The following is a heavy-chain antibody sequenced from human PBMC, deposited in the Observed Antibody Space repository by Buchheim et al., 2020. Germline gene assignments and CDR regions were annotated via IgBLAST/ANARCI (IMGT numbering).Heavy chain of an antibody. CDR2: IIAYYGNP. J-gene: IGHJ5*02. CDR1: GSTFPSYG. Sequence: QVQLVQSGAEVKKPGASVKVSCKASGSTFPSYGISWVRQAPGQGLDWMGWIIAYYGNPNYAQKLQGRVTMTPDQSTSTAYMELKSLRSEDTAVYYCARRGGGRYRGFDPWGQGTL. V-gene: IGHV1-18*01. D-gene: IGHD6-19*01. CDR3: ARRGGGRYRGFDP.